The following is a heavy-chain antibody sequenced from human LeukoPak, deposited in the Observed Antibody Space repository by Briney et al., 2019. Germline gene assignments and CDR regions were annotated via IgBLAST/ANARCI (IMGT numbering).Heavy chain of an antibody. CDR3: ARSPDIVVVPAAHSDAFDI. V-gene: IGHV1-18*01. J-gene: IGHJ3*02. Sequence: ASVKVSCKASGYTFTSYGISWVRQAPGQGLEWMGWISAYNGNTNYAQKLQGRVTMTTDTSTSKAYMELRSLRSDDTAVYYCARSPDIVVVPAAHSDAFDIWGQGTMVTVSS. CDR1: GYTFTSYG. CDR2: ISAYNGNT. D-gene: IGHD2-2*01.